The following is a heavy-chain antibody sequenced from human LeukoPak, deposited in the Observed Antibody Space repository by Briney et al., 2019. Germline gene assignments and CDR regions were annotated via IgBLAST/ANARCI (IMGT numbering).Heavy chain of an antibody. V-gene: IGHV4-4*02. CDR3: ARNYYGSESLYYFDY. J-gene: IGHJ4*02. D-gene: IGHD3-10*01. Sequence: PSGTLSLTCTVSGDSISSSNWWSWVRQPPGKGLEWIGEIYHSGSTNYNPSLKSRVTMSVDKSKNQFSLKLNSVTAADTAVYYCARNYYGSESLYYFDYWGQGTLVTVSS. CDR1: GDSISSSNW. CDR2: IYHSGST.